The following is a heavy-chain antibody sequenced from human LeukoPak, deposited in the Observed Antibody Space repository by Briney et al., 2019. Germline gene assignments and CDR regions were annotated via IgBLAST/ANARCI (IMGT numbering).Heavy chain of an antibody. J-gene: IGHJ4*02. D-gene: IGHD4-17*01. CDR3: ARHDYGDNPSGVDY. Sequence: SVNVSCMPSRGTFSSYAISWVRQAPGQGLEWMGGILPIFGTANKAQKFQGRVTITADKSTSTDCMELSSLRSEDTAVYYCARHDYGDNPSGVDYWGQGTLVTVSS. CDR1: RGTFSSYA. V-gene: IGHV1-69*06. CDR2: ILPIFGTA.